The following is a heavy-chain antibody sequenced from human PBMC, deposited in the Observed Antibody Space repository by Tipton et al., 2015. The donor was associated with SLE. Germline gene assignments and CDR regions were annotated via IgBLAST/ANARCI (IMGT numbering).Heavy chain of an antibody. D-gene: IGHD2-8*01. CDR3: ASGSMDYYYMDV. CDR2: IFTSGSA. J-gene: IGHJ6*03. Sequence: TLSLTCTVSGGSISSGSYYWSWIRQPAGKGREWIGRIFTSGSANYNPSLKSRVTILVDTSKTQFSLKLSPVTAADTAVYFCASGSMDYYYMDVWGKGTTVTVSS. V-gene: IGHV4-61*02. CDR1: GGSISSGSYY.